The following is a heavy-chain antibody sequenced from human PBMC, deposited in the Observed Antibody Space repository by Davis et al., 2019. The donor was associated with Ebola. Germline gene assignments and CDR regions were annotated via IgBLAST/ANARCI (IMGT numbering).Heavy chain of an antibody. V-gene: IGHV3-53*05. Sequence: PGGSLRLSCAASGFTVSSNHMSWVRQAPGKGLEWVSVIYDQTTAYVDSVRGRFIISRDKSNNTLYLDMNSLRVDDTAVYYCATTQWLREFDNWGQGTLVTVSS. CDR2: IYDQTT. CDR3: ATTQWLREFDN. CDR1: GFTVSSNH. J-gene: IGHJ4*02. D-gene: IGHD6-19*01.